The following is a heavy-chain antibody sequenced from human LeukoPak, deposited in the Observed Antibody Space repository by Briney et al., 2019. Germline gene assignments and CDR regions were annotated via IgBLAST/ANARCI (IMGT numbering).Heavy chain of an antibody. D-gene: IGHD3-22*01. CDR3: ARGYYYDSSGYADWFDP. V-gene: IGHV4-59*01. CDR2: ISYSGST. CDR1: GGSISSYY. Sequence: SETLSLTCTVSGGSISSYYWSWIRQPPGKGLEWIGFISYSGSTTYNPSLKSRVTISVDTSKNQFSLKLSSVTAADTAVYYCARGYYYDSSGYADWFDPWGQGTLVTVSS. J-gene: IGHJ5*02.